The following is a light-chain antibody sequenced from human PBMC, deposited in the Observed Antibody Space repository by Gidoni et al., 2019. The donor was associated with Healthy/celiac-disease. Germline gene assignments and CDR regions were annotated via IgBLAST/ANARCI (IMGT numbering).Light chain of an antibody. V-gene: IGKV1-5*03. CDR3: QQYNSYPWT. J-gene: IGKJ1*01. CDR1: QSISSW. CDR2: KAS. Sequence: DLQMTQSPSTLSASVGDRVTITCRASQSISSWLAWYQQTPGKAPKLLIYKASSLESGVPSRFSGSGSGTEFTLTISSLQPDDFATYYSQQYNSYPWTFGQGTKVEIK.